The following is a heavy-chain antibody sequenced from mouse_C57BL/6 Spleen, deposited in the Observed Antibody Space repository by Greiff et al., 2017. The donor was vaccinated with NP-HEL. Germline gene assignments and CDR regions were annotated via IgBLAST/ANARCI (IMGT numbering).Heavy chain of an antibody. CDR1: GYTFTDSE. Sequence: QVQLQQSGAELVRPGASVTLSCKASGYTFTDSEMHWVKQTPVHGLEWIGAIDPETGGTAYNQQFKGKAILTADKSSSTAYMELRSLTSEDSAVYYGVYYCASSYYFDDWGKGTTLTVSS. J-gene: IGHJ2*01. D-gene: IGHD1-1*01. V-gene: IGHV1-15*01. CDR2: IDPETGGT. CDR3: VYYCASSYYFDD.